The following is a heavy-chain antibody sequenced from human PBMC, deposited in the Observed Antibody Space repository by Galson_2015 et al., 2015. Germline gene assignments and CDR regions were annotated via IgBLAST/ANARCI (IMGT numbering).Heavy chain of an antibody. CDR3: ARVPKSSNWYNYFDY. CDR2: RSKWYN. V-gene: IGHV6-1*01. D-gene: IGHD6-13*01. Sequence: RSKWYNDYAVSVKSRITINPDTSKNQFSLHLNSVTPEDTAVYYCARVPKSSNWYNYFDYWGQGTLVTVSS. J-gene: IGHJ4*02.